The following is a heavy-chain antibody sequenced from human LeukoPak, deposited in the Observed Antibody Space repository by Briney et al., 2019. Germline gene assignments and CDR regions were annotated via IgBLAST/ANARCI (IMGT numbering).Heavy chain of an antibody. CDR3: ARDLYGGSLYFDY. CDR1: GFTFSSYW. D-gene: IGHD4-23*01. V-gene: IGHV3-74*01. J-gene: IGHJ4*02. CDR2: SLSDGSRT. Sequence: GGSLRLSCAASGFTFSSYWMHWVRQGPGKGLVWVSRSLSDGSRTTYADSVKGRFTISRDNAKNSLYLQMNSLRAEDTAVYYCARDLYGGSLYFDYWGQGTLVTVSS.